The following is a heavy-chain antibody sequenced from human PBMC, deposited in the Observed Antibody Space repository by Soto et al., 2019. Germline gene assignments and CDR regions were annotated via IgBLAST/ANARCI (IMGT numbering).Heavy chain of an antibody. J-gene: IGHJ2*01. D-gene: IGHD3-22*01. CDR3: ARDEGRYASSGYPTDWYFDL. CDR1: GGTFSSYA. Sequence: QVQLVQSGAEVKKPGSSVKVSCKASGGTFSSYAISWVRQAPGQGLEWMGGIIPIFGTANYAQKFQGRVTITADESTSTAYMELSRLRSEDTAVYYCARDEGRYASSGYPTDWYFDLWGRGTLVTVSS. CDR2: IIPIFGTA. V-gene: IGHV1-69*01.